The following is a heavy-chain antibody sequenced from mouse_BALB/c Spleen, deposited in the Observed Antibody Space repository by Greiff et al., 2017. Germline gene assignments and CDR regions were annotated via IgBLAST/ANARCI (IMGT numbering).Heavy chain of an antibody. CDR3: TRGLGAYYYAMDY. J-gene: IGHJ4*01. CDR2: ISSGGSYT. CDR1: GFTFSSYT. V-gene: IGHV5-6-4*01. D-gene: IGHD4-1*01. Sequence: EVMLVESGGGLVKPGGSLKLSCAASGFTFSSYTMSWVRQTPEKRLEWVATISSGGSYTYYPDSVKGRFTISRDNAKNTLYLQMSSLKSEDTAMYDCTRGLGAYYYAMDYWGQGTSVTVSS.